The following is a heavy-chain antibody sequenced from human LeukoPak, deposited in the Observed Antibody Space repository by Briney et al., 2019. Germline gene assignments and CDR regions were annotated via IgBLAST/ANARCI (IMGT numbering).Heavy chain of an antibody. V-gene: IGHV3-66*01. J-gene: IGHJ3*02. CDR2: IYSGGST. CDR1: GFTVSSNY. CDR3: AKDGEWELLSAFDI. D-gene: IGHD1-26*01. Sequence: GGSLRLSCAASGFTVSSNYMSWVRQAPGKGLEWVSVIYSGGSTYYADSVKGRFTISRDNSKNTLYLQMNSLRAEDTAVYYCAKDGEWELLSAFDIWGQGTMVTVSS.